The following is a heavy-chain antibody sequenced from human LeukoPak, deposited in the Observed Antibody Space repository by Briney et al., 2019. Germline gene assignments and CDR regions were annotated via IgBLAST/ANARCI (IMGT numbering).Heavy chain of an antibody. D-gene: IGHD3-22*01. Sequence: GGSLRLSCAASGFTFSSYWMHWVRQAPGKGLVWVSRINSDGSSTSYADSVKGRFTISRDNAKNTLYLQMNSLRAEDTAVYYCARWGSSGYYYFDYWGQGTLVTVSS. CDR2: INSDGSST. CDR1: GFTFSSYW. J-gene: IGHJ4*02. CDR3: ARWGSSGYYYFDY. V-gene: IGHV3-74*01.